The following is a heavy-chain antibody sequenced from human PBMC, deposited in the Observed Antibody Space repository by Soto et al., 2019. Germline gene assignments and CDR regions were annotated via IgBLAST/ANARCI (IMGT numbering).Heavy chain of an antibody. CDR3: TRDLHWSFDY. D-gene: IGHD2-8*02. CDR2: VSTSAT. Sequence: GGSLRLSCAASGFSFSTYSMNWVRQAPGRGLEWVSYVSTSATYYSDSVKGRFSISRDDAKNSLYLEMNSLRAEDTAVYYCTRDLHWSFDYWGQGALVTXSS. V-gene: IGHV3-48*01. CDR1: GFSFSTYS. J-gene: IGHJ4*02.